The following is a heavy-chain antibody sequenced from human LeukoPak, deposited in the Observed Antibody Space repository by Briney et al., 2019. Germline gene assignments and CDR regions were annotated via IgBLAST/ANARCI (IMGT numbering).Heavy chain of an antibody. D-gene: IGHD3-10*01. CDR3: AREKLTGNAFDN. J-gene: IGHJ3*02. CDR1: GFTFSNDG. CDR2: IWDDGSNT. V-gene: IGHV3-33*01. Sequence: GGSLRLSCAAPGFTFSNDGMHWVRQAPVKGLYWVTIIWDDGSNTFYADSVKGRFTISRDNSKNTLFLQMNSLRAEDTAVYYCAREKLTGNAFDNWGQGTMVTVSS.